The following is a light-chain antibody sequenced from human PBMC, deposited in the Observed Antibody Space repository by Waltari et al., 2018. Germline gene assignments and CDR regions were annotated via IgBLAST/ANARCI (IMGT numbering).Light chain of an antibody. CDR2: AAS. CDR3: QQTYNSPPWT. Sequence: DIQMTQSPSSLSASVGDRVTINCRASQIISTYLNWYQQKPGKAPKLLIFAASSLQSGVPSRFSGSGSGTDFTLTIRSLQPEDFATYYCQQTYNSPPWTFGQGTKVEIK. CDR1: QIISTY. V-gene: IGKV1-39*01. J-gene: IGKJ1*01.